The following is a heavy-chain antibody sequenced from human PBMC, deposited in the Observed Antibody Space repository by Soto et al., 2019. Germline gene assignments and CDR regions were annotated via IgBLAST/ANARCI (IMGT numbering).Heavy chain of an antibody. CDR1: RFTFSSYA. CDR3: AKERWLGP. D-gene: IGHD6-19*01. CDR2: ISGSGGNT. Sequence: GGSMRLSCAVSRFTFSSYAMSWVRQAPGKGLEWVSTISGSGGNTYHADSVKGRFTISRDNSKNTLYLQMNSLRDDDTALYYCAKERWLGPWGQGTLVTVSS. V-gene: IGHV3-23*01. J-gene: IGHJ5*02.